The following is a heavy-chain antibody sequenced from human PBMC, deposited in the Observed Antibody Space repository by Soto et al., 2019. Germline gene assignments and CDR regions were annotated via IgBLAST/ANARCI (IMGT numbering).Heavy chain of an antibody. CDR2: IWYDGSNK. J-gene: IGHJ4*02. Sequence: QVQLVESGGGVVQPGRSLRLSCAASGFTFSSYGMHWVRQAPGKGLEWVAVIWYDGSNKYYADSVKGRFTISRDNSKNTLDLQMNRLRAEDTAVYYCAREYYDILTVYTNYFDYWGQGTLVTVSS. V-gene: IGHV3-33*01. D-gene: IGHD3-9*01. CDR1: GFTFSSYG. CDR3: AREYYDILTVYTNYFDY.